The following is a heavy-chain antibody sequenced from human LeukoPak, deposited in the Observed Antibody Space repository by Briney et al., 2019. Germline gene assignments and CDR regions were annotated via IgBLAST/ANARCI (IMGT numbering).Heavy chain of an antibody. Sequence: ASVRVSCKASGYTFTTYYMHWVRQAPGQGLEWMGWINPNSGGTTYAQKFQGRVTMTRDTSISTAYMELSRLRSDDTAVYYCARDGSMPYDYWGQGTLVTVSS. V-gene: IGHV1-2*02. CDR1: GYTFTTYY. D-gene: IGHD2/OR15-2a*01. CDR2: INPNSGGT. J-gene: IGHJ4*02. CDR3: ARDGSMPYDY.